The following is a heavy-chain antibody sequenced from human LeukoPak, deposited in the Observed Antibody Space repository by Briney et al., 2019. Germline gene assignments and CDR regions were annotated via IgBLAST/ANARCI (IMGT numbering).Heavy chain of an antibody. V-gene: IGHV4-59*01. CDR3: ARGGRGSGTYYPSHLYYYYGMDV. Sequence: SETLSLTCTVSGGSISSYYWSWIRQPPGKGLECIGYIYSSGSTNYNPSLKSRVTISVDTSKNQFSLKLTSVTAADTALYFCARGGRGSGTYYPSHLYYYYGMDVWGKGTTVTVSS. J-gene: IGHJ6*04. D-gene: IGHD3-10*01. CDR1: GGSISSYY. CDR2: IYSSGST.